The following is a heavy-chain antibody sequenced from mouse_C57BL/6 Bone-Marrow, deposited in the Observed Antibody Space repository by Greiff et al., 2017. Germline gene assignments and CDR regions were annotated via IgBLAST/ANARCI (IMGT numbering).Heavy chain of an antibody. V-gene: IGHV5-4*03. CDR3: ARGQLGAWLAY. J-gene: IGHJ3*01. Sequence: EVKLVESGGGLVKPGGSLKLSCAASGFTFSSYAMSWVRQTPEKRLEWVATISDGGSYTYYPDNVKGRFTISRDNSKTNLYLQMSHLKSADQAMHYCARGQLGAWLAYWAQGPLVTASA. CDR1: GFTFSSYA. D-gene: IGHD4-1*02. CDR2: ISDGGSYT.